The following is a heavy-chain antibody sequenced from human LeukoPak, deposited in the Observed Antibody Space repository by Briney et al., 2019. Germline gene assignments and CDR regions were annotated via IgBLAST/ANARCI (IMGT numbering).Heavy chain of an antibody. D-gene: IGHD2-2*02. Sequence: PSETLSLTCTVSGYSISSGYYWGWIRQPPGKGLEWIGGIYHSGSTYYNPSLKSRVTISVDTSKNQFSLKLSSVTAADTAVYYCARGGSPAAISFAFDIWGQGTMVTVSS. CDR1: GYSISSGYY. CDR3: ARGGSPAAISFAFDI. J-gene: IGHJ3*02. CDR2: IYHSGST. V-gene: IGHV4-38-2*02.